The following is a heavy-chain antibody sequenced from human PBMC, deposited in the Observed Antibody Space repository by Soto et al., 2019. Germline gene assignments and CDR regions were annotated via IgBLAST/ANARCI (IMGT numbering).Heavy chain of an antibody. V-gene: IGHV3-13*01. CDR1: GFSFSSYD. J-gene: IGHJ6*02. CDR2: IGTLGDT. Sequence: EVQLVESGGGLVQPGGSLRLSCAASGFSFSSYDMHWVRQATGYGLEWASGIGTLGDTYYPDSVRGRFTLSRHNAKNALSLQMDSLRAGDTAMYYCARGLLGPGDYYYGMDVWGQATTVTVSS. D-gene: IGHD7-27*01. CDR3: ARGLLGPGDYYYGMDV.